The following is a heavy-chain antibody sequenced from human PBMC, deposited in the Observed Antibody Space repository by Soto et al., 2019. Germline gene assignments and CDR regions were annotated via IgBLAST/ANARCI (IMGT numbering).Heavy chain of an antibody. J-gene: IGHJ6*02. CDR3: ARVGAHADSDYYYYGMDV. Sequence: SVKVSCKASGGTFSSYAISWVRQAPGQGLEWMGGIIPIFGTANYAQKFQGRVAITADESTSTAYMELSSLRSEDTAVYYCARVGAHADSDYYYYGMDVWGQGTTVTVSS. CDR1: GGTFSSYA. V-gene: IGHV1-69*13. CDR2: IIPIFGTA. D-gene: IGHD1-26*01.